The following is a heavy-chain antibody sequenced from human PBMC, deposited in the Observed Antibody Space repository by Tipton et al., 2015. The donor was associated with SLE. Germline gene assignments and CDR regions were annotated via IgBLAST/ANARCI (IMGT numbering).Heavy chain of an antibody. CDR1: GGSIRSYY. V-gene: IGHV4-59*01. CDR3: AREGVHFWSGFSYYYYYYMDV. J-gene: IGHJ6*03. CDR2: ISKSVST. Sequence: TLSLTCTVSGGSIRSYYWSWIRQPPGKGLEWIGYISKSVSTNYNPSLKSRVTISVDTAKNHFSLRLSSLTAADTAVYYCAREGVHFWSGFSYYYYYYMDVWGKGTTVTVSS. D-gene: IGHD3-3*02.